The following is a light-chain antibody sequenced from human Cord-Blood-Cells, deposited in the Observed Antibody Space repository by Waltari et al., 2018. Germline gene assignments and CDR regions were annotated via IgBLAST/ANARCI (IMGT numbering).Light chain of an antibody. Sequence: QSALTQPASVSGSPGQSITISCTGTSSDVVSYNLVSWYHQHPGKAPKLMIYEGSKRPSGVSNRFSGSKSGNTASLTISGLQAEDEADYYCCSYAGSSTFVFGTGTKVTVL. V-gene: IGLV2-23*01. J-gene: IGLJ1*01. CDR3: CSYAGSSTFV. CDR1: SSDVVSYNL. CDR2: EGS.